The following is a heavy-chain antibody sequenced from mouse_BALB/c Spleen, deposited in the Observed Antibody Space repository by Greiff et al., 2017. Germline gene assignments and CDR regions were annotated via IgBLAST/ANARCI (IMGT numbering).Heavy chain of an antibody. CDR1: GYTFTSYW. CDR3: ARWMGRDY. CDR2: INPSTGYT. D-gene: IGHD4-1*01. Sequence: QVQLKESGAELAKPGASVKMSCKASGYTFTSYWMHWVKQRPGQGLEWIGYINPSTGYTEYNQKFKDKATLTADKSSSTAYMQLSSLTSEDSAVYYCARWMGRDYWGQGTTLTVSS. V-gene: IGHV1-7*01. J-gene: IGHJ2*01.